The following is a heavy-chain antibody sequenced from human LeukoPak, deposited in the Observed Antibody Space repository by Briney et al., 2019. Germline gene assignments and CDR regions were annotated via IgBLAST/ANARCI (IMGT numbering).Heavy chain of an antibody. D-gene: IGHD6-13*01. Sequence: GGSLRLSCAASRFTFSAYSMSWVRQAPGKGLEWVSAISGSGGNTYYADSVKGRFAISRDNSKNTLYLQMNSLRAEDTAAYYCARGGILYGMAVWGQGTTVTVSS. CDR3: ARGGILYGMAV. CDR1: RFTFSAYS. CDR2: ISGSGGNT. V-gene: IGHV3-23*01. J-gene: IGHJ6*02.